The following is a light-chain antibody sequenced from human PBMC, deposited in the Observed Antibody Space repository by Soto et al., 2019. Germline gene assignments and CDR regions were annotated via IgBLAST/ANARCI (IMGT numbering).Light chain of an antibody. CDR2: DVT. V-gene: IGLV2-23*02. Sequence: QSALTQPASVSGSPGQSITISCTGASGDVGGYDLVSWFQQHPGEAPRLIISDVTKRPSGVSNRFSGSKSGNTASLTISGLQAEDTANYYCCSYAGGNTLIFGGGTKLTVL. CDR3: CSYAGGNTLI. J-gene: IGLJ2*01. CDR1: SGDVGGYDL.